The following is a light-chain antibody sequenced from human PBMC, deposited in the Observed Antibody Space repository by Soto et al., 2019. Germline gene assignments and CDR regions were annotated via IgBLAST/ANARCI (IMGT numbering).Light chain of an antibody. J-gene: IGKJ5*01. V-gene: IGKV3-20*01. CDR3: QQCDNSKFT. CDR1: QSVSSSY. CDR2: GAS. Sequence: EIVLTQSPGTLSLSPGERATLSCRASQSVSSSYLAWYQQKPGQAPRLLIYGASNRATGIPDRFSGSGSGTDLTLTISRLEPEDFAVYYCQQCDNSKFTFVQGTRLEI.